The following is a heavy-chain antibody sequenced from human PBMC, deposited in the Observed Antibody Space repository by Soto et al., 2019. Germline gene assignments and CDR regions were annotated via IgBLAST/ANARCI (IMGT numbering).Heavy chain of an antibody. CDR1: GYGFTTYG. V-gene: IGHV1-18*01. J-gene: IGHJ4*02. Sequence: QVHLVQSGAEVKKPGASVKVSCKGSGYGFTTYGITWVRQAPGQGLEWMAWISAHNGNTNYAQKRQGRVTVTRDTSKSTADMELRSLGSDDTAVYYCARGRYGDYWGQGALVTVSS. CDR3: ARGRYGDY. D-gene: IGHD1-1*01. CDR2: ISAHNGNT.